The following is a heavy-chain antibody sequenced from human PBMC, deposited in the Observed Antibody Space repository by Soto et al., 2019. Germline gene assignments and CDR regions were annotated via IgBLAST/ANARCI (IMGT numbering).Heavy chain of an antibody. Sequence: SETLPLTCAVSGGSITSTNWWSWVRQPPGKGLEWIGEIYHSGTTNYNPSLKSRVTISVDKSKNQFSLKLTSVTAADTAVYYCARDRGIAAAGSWGQGILVTVSS. CDR3: ARDRGIAAAGS. J-gene: IGHJ5*02. D-gene: IGHD6-13*01. CDR1: GGSITSTNW. V-gene: IGHV4-4*02. CDR2: IYHSGTT.